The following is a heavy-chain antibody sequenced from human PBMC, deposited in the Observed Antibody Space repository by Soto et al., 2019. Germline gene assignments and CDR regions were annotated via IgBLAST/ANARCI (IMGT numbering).Heavy chain of an antibody. CDR3: ARDHGGGGLTLEY. D-gene: IGHD3-16*01. J-gene: IGHJ4*02. V-gene: IGHV3-11*01. Sequence: ELEESGGGLVKPGGSLRLSCTASGFIFSDYYMSWIRQAPGKGLEWVSDISNSGRITHHADSVEGRLTISRDNAKDSLYLQMNSLRPEDSAIYYCARDHGGGGLTLEYWGQGTLVTVSS. CDR1: GFIFSDYY. CDR2: ISNSGRIT.